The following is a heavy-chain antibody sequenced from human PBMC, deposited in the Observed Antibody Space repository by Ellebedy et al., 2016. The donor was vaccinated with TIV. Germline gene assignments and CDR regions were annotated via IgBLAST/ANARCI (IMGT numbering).Heavy chain of an antibody. Sequence: SETLSLXCTVSGGSISSGGYYWSWIRQHPGKGLEWIGYIYYSGSTYYNPSLKSRVTISVDTSKNQFSLKLSSVTAADTAVYYCARVNPYPIVATIDAYNWFDPWGQGTLVTVSS. CDR2: IYYSGST. V-gene: IGHV4-30-4*08. CDR1: GGSISSGGYY. CDR3: ARVNPYPIVATIDAYNWFDP. J-gene: IGHJ5*02. D-gene: IGHD5-12*01.